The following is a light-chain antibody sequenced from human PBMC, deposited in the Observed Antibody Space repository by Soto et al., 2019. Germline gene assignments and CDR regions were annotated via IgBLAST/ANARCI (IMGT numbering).Light chain of an antibody. V-gene: IGLV1-40*01. CDR1: SSNIGAGYD. Sequence: QSVLTQPPSLSGAPGQRVTISCTGSSSNIGAGYDVHWYQQLPGTAPKLLIYHNANRPSGVPDRFSGSKSGTSASLAITGLQAEDEADYYCQSYDSRLSGWVFGGGTQLTVL. CDR3: QSYDSRLSGWV. CDR2: HNA. J-gene: IGLJ3*02.